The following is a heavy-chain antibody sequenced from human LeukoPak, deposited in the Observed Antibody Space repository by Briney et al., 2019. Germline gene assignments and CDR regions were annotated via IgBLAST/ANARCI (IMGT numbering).Heavy chain of an antibody. CDR1: GGTFISYT. CDR2: IIPILGIA. Sequence: SVKVSCKASGGTFISYTISWVRQAPGQGLEWMGRIIPILGIANYAQKFQGRVTITADKSTSTAYMELSSLRSDDTAVYYCARDLTAAAGVDYWGQGTLVTVSS. V-gene: IGHV1-69*04. D-gene: IGHD6-13*01. CDR3: ARDLTAAAGVDY. J-gene: IGHJ4*02.